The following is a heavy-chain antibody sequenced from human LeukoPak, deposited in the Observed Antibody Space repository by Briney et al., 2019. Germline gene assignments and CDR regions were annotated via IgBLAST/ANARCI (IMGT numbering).Heavy chain of an antibody. V-gene: IGHV4-39*02. D-gene: IGHD5/OR15-5a*01. CDR2: YSGST. Sequence: DTLSLTCTVSGGSISSSSYYWDWIRQPPGKGLEYIGSYSGSTYYNPSLKSRVVISLATSQSLFSLELSSVTAADTAVYYCATQGRLGYHFDNWSQGTLVTVSS. CDR1: GGSISSSSYY. J-gene: IGHJ4*02. CDR3: ATQGRLGYHFDN.